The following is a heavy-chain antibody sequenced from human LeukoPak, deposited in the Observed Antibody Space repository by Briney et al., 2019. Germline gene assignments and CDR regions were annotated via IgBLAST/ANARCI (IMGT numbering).Heavy chain of an antibody. CDR1: GFTFSSHA. CDR3: AKDRSPGAAAEG. J-gene: IGHJ4*02. Sequence: GGSLRLSCAASGFTFSSHAMSWVRQAPEKGLEWVTSISDSGSTFYADSVKGRFTVSRDNSKNMLYLQMSSLRAEDTAVYYCAKDRSPGAAAEGWGQGTLVTVSS. CDR2: ISDSGST. D-gene: IGHD6-13*01. V-gene: IGHV3-23*01.